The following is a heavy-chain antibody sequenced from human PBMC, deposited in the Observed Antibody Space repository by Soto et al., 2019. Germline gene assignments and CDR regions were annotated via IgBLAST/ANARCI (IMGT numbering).Heavy chain of an antibody. J-gene: IGHJ2*01. CDR2: ISSSGSTI. Sequence: GGSLRLACAASGFTFSSYEMNWVRQAPGKGLEWVSYISSSGSTIYYADSVKGRFTISRDNAKNSLYLQMNSLRAEDTAVYYCARDARDYDSSGAGGYFDLWGRGTLVTVSS. CDR1: GFTFSSYE. V-gene: IGHV3-48*03. CDR3: ARDARDYDSSGAGGYFDL. D-gene: IGHD3-22*01.